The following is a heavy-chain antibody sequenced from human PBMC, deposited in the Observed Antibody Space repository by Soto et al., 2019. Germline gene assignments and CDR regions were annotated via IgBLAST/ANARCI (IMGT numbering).Heavy chain of an antibody. J-gene: IGHJ4*02. CDR1: GYTFTGYS. CDR3: ARPYGSYGDYAWSLKY. CDR2: ISAYSGDT. D-gene: IGHD4-17*01. Sequence: QVQLVQSGAEVKKPGASVKVSCKASGYTFTGYSVGWVRQAPGQGLEWMGWISAYSGDTYYTQRFQDRLTMTTDASTSKAYMELRSLISDDPAVYYCARPYGSYGDYAWSLKYWGQGTLVTVSS. V-gene: IGHV1-18*01.